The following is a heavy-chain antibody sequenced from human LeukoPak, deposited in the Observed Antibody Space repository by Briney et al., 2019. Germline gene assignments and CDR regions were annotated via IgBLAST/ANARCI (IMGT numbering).Heavy chain of an antibody. CDR2: ISSSSSTI. CDR3: ARDGYCSGGSCHPFDY. D-gene: IGHD2-15*01. CDR1: GGSISSSS. J-gene: IGHJ4*02. Sequence: ETLSLTCTVSGGSISSSSYYWGWIRQPPGKGLEWVSYISSSSSTIYYADSVEGRFTISRDNAKNSLYLQMNSLRAEDTAVYYCARDGYCSGGSCHPFDYWGQGTLVTVSS. V-gene: IGHV3-48*01.